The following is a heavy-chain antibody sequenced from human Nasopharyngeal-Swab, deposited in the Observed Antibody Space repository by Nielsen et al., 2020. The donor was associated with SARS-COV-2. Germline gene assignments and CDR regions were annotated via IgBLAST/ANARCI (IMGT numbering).Heavy chain of an antibody. CDR3: AKDRYCSGGACYFNGFDS. V-gene: IGHV3-23*01. J-gene: IGHJ4*02. D-gene: IGHD2-15*01. Sequence: GESLKISCSASGFTFSTYAMSWVRQAPGKGLEWVSSVSGTGHTPKYTDSVKGLFTISRDNSEKKVYLEMHSLRAEDTAVYYCAKDRYCSGGACYFNGFDSWGQGTLVTVSS. CDR1: GFTFSTYA. CDR2: VSGTGHTP.